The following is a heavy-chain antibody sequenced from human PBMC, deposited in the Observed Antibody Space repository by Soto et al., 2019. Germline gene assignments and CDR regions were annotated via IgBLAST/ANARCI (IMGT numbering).Heavy chain of an antibody. J-gene: IGHJ5*02. CDR1: NGSISSAIYY. Sequence: QLQLQEPGPGLVKPSETLSLTCTVSNGSISSAIYYWGWIRQPPGKGLEWIGSIYHSGSTYYNPSLQGRVTISVDTSKNQFSLKLSSVTAADTAVYFCAGRSSLASVQVYFGEISNYNWFDPWGQGTLVTVSS. CDR2: IYHSGST. V-gene: IGHV4-39*01. CDR3: AGRSSLASVQVYFGEISNYNWFDP. D-gene: IGHD3-10*01.